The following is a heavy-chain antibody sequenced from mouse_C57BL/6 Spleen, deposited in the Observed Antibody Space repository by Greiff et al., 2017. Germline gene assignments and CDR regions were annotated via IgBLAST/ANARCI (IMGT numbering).Heavy chain of an antibody. CDR3: ARGRDITTVVAPAYYFDD. CDR1: GYTFTSYW. CDR2: IDPSDSYT. V-gene: IGHV1-69*01. Sequence: QVQLQQPGAELVMPGASVKLSCKASGYTFTSYWMHWVKQRPGQGLEWIGEIDPSDSYTNYNQKFKGKSTLTVDQSSSTAYMQLSSLTSEDTAVYYCARGRDITTVVAPAYYFDDWGQGTTLTVSS. D-gene: IGHD1-1*01. J-gene: IGHJ2*01.